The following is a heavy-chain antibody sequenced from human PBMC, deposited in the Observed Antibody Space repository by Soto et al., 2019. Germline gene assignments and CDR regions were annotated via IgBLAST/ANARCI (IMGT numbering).Heavy chain of an antibody. CDR1: GYTFTSYD. Sequence: QVQLVQSGAEVKKPGASVKVSCKASGYTFTSYDINWVRQATGQGLEWMGWMNPNSGNTAYAQKFLGRVTMTRNTSISTAYLELSSLMCEGAAGDYCARERARGFEPWGQGNVVSVSS. CDR3: ARERARGFEP. CDR2: MNPNSGNT. J-gene: IGHJ5*02. V-gene: IGHV1-8*01.